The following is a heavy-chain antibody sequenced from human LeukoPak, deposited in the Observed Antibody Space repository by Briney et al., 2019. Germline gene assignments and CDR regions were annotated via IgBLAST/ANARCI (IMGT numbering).Heavy chain of an antibody. CDR2: ISGRSSHI. J-gene: IGHJ1*01. CDR1: GFSFSDYD. Sequence: GGSLRLSCSASGFSFSDYDMNWVRQAPGKGLELVSAISGRSSHIYYGESVKGRFTISRDNAKNSLYLQMDSLGVEDTAVYYCGRAFPPLRTSSAGDLWGQGTLVIVSS. D-gene: IGHD3-16*01. V-gene: IGHV3-21*01. CDR3: GRAFPPLRTSSAGDL.